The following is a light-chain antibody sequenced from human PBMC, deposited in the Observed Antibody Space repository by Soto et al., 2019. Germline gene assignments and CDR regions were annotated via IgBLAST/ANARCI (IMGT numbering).Light chain of an antibody. CDR1: QSVSSNY. CDR2: GAS. CDR3: HQYGSSQS. Sequence: EIVLTQSPGTLSLSPGERATLSCRASQSVSSNYLAWYQQTPGQAPSLLIYGASSRATASPARFSSSWSGAAFTLTISSLEPEDFAVYYCHQYGSSQSFGQGTKVEIK. V-gene: IGKV3-20*01. J-gene: IGKJ1*01.